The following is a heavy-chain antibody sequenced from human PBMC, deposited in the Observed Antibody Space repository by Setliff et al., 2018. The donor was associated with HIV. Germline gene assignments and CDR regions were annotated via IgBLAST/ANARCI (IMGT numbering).Heavy chain of an antibody. D-gene: IGHD1-26*01. CDR3: ATVRIVGATEFDY. J-gene: IGHJ4*02. CDR1: GYTFTNYF. Sequence: KVSCKASGYTFTNYFMHWVRQAPGEGLEWVGRVDPEDGETRYAMKFQGSVTISADTSTDTTYLSLTSLGSQDTAVYYCATVRIVGATEFDYWGQGTVVTVSS. CDR2: VDPEDGET. V-gene: IGHV1-69-2*01.